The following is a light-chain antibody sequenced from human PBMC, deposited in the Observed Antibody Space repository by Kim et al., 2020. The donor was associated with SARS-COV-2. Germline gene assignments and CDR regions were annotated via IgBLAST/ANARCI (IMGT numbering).Light chain of an antibody. CDR3: LQYYSFPHT. V-gene: IGKV1-17*03. Sequence: SASVGASVAITCRAGQGIRGYLAWFQQKPGKVPTRLIYDTSNLQTGVPSKFSGRGSGAEFTLTIINLQPEDFATYYCLQYYSFPHTFGQGTKLEI. CDR2: DTS. J-gene: IGKJ2*01. CDR1: QGIRGY.